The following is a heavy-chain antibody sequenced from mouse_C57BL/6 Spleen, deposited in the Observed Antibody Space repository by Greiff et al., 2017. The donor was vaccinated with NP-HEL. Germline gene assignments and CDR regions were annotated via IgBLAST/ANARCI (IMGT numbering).Heavy chain of an antibody. CDR2: INPNNGGT. CDR1: GYTFTDYY. CDR3: ARTHYGNLAWFAY. J-gene: IGHJ3*01. Sequence: VQLQQSGPELVKPGASVKISCKASGYTFTDYYMNWVKQSHGKSLEWIGDINPNNGGTSYNQKFKGKATLTVDKSSSTAYMELRSLTSEDSAVYYCARTHYGNLAWFAYWGQGTLVTVSA. V-gene: IGHV1-26*01. D-gene: IGHD2-1*01.